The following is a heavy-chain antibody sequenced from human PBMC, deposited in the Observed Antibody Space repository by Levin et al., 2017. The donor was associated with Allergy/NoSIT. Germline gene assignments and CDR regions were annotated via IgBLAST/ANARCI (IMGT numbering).Heavy chain of an antibody. D-gene: IGHD1-26*01. CDR3: ARDPYRYVGATYLAYY. CDR2: ISAYNGNT. CDR1: GYTFTSYG. V-gene: IGHV1-18*01. J-gene: IGHJ4*02. Sequence: GASVKVSCKASGYTFTSYGISWVRQAPGQGLEWMGWISAYNGNTNYAQKLQGRVTMTTDTSTSTAYMELRSLRSDDTAVYYCARDPYRYVGATYLAYYWGQGTLVTVSS.